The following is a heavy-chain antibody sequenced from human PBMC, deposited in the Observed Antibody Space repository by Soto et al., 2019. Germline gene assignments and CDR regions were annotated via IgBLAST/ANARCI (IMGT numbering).Heavy chain of an antibody. D-gene: IGHD6-19*01. CDR1: GYTFSSNG. CDR3: ARLHGYSSGWYDY. V-gene: IGHV1-18*04. CDR2: ISTFNGNA. Sequence: QVQLVQSGAEVKKPGASVKVSCKASGYTFSSNGVSWVRQAPGQGLEWMGWISTFNGNAHYAQKGQGRVTMTTYTSTNTAYMELTSLSSDDTAVYYCARLHGYSSGWYDYWGQGTLVTVSS. J-gene: IGHJ4*02.